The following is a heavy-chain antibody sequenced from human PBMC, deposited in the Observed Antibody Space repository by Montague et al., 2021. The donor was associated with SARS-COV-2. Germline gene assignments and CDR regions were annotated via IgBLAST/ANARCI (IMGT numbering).Heavy chain of an antibody. Sequence: SETLSLTCSVSGYFIGTGYYWGWILQSPGKGLEWIISNYLHGNAYYNPSPNNRVTISLDTSNNQLSLRLTSVTTSDTAVYYCARGRVTRAGFDYWGQGIRVIVSS. CDR3: ARGRVTRAGFDY. CDR1: GYFIGTGYY. CDR2: NYLHGNA. V-gene: IGHV4-38-2*02. D-gene: IGHD2-21*02. J-gene: IGHJ4*02.